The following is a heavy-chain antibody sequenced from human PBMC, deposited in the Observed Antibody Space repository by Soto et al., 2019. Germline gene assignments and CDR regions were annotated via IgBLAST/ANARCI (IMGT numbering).Heavy chain of an antibody. CDR3: ARQVPAAIRLGWFDP. Sequence: PSETLSLTCTVSGGSISSSSYYWGWIRQPPGKGLEWIGSLYYSGSTYYRPSLKSRVTISVDTSKNQFSLKLSSVTAADTAVYYCARQVPAAIRLGWFDPWGQGTLVTVS. V-gene: IGHV4-39*01. CDR1: GGSISSSSYY. J-gene: IGHJ5*02. CDR2: LYYSGST. D-gene: IGHD2-2*02.